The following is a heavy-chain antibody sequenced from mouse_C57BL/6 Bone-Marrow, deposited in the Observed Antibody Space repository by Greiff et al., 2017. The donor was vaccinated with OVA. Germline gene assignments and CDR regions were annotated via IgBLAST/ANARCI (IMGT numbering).Heavy chain of an antibody. CDR3: TKYGNYEGFAY. J-gene: IGHJ3*01. V-gene: IGHV5-9-1*02. CDR2: ISSGGDYI. Sequence: EVKLVESGEGLVKPGGSLKLSCAASGFTFSSYAMSWVRQTPEKRLEWVAYISSGGDYIYYADTVKGRFTISRDNARNTLYLQMSSLKSEDTAMYYCTKYGNYEGFAYWGQGTLVTVSA. D-gene: IGHD2-10*02. CDR1: GFTFSSYA.